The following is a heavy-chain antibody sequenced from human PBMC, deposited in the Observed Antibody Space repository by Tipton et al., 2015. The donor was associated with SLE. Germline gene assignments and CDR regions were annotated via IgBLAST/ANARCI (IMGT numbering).Heavy chain of an antibody. Sequence: GLVKPSETLSLTCAVFGGSFSGYYWSWIRQPPGKGLEWIGEINHSGSTNYNPSLKSRVTISVDTSKNQFSLKLSSVTAADTALYYCARQRGYSYVDYWGQGTLVTVSS. V-gene: IGHV4-34*01. CDR2: INHSGST. CDR1: GGSFSGYY. CDR3: ARQRGYSYVDY. D-gene: IGHD5-18*01. J-gene: IGHJ4*02.